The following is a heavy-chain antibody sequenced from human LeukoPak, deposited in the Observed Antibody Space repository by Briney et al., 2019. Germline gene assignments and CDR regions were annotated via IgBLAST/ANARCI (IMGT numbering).Heavy chain of an antibody. CDR2: IGCRGDT. CDR3: ARGGIQVSGIDEFDY. CDR1: GFTFIDYD. Sequence: SGGPLRLSCAASGFTFIDYDMHWVRQVIGKGLEWVSAIGCRGDTNDSGSVKGRFTIFRENARNYFVLQIKNLLAEGAAVYYCARGGIQVSGIDEFDYWGQGTLVTVSS. J-gene: IGHJ4*02. D-gene: IGHD6-19*01. V-gene: IGHV3-13*01.